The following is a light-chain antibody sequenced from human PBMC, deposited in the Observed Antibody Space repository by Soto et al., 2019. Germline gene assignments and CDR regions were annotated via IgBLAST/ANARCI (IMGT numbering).Light chain of an antibody. CDR1: SSDVGGYNF. V-gene: IGLV2-14*03. CDR2: DVN. J-gene: IGLJ2*01. Sequence: QSALTQPASVSGSPGQSITISCTGTSSDVGGYNFVSWYQQHPGKAPRLMIFDVNNRPSGVSTRFSGSKSGNTASLTISGLQAEYEADYYCCSYSGSNTIVVFGGGTKLTVL. CDR3: CSYSGSNTIVV.